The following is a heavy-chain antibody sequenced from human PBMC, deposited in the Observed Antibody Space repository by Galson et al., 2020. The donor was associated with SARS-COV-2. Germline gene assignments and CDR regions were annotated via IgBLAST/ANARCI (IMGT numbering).Heavy chain of an antibody. CDR3: ARDYDYGGTSDAFDV. CDR2: IYPGGTT. V-gene: IGHV3-66*01. D-gene: IGHD4-17*01. CDR1: GLTVSRIY. J-gene: IGHJ3*01. Sequence: GGSLRLSCAASGLTVSRIYMSWVRQAPGKGLEWVSVIYPGGTTYFADSVKGRFTVSRDNSKNTLYLQMNSLRAEDTAVYYCARDYDYGGTSDAFDVWGQWTVVTVSS.